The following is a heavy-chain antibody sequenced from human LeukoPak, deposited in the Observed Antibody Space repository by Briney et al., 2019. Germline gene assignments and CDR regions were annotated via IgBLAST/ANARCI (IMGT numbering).Heavy chain of an antibody. D-gene: IGHD3-10*01. V-gene: IGHV3-23*01. CDR3: AKGYYGSGSYGWFDY. Sequence: GGSLRPSCAASGFTFSSYGISWVRQAPGKGLEWVSVISGSGGSTYYADSVKGRFTISRDNSKNTLFLHMNSLRAEDTAVYSCAKGYYGSGSYGWFDYWGQGTLVTVSS. CDR1: GFTFSSYG. J-gene: IGHJ4*02. CDR2: ISGSGGST.